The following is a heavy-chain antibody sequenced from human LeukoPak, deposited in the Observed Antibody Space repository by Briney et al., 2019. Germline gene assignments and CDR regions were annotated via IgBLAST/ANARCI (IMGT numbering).Heavy chain of an antibody. CDR3: ASLWVTTQVAFDI. CDR2: ISSSGSTI. CDR1: GFTFSSYE. D-gene: IGHD4-17*01. V-gene: IGHV3-48*03. J-gene: IGHJ3*02. Sequence: GGSLRLSCAASGFTFSSYEMNWVRQAPGKGLEWVAYISSSGSTIYYADSVKGRFTISRDNAKNSLYLQMNSLRAEDTAVYYCASLWVTTQVAFDIWGQATMVTVSS.